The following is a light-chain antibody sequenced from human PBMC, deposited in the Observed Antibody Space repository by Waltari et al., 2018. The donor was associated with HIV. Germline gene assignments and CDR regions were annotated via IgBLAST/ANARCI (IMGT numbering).Light chain of an antibody. J-gene: IGLJ3*02. V-gene: IGLV7-43*01. CDR1: TGAVTSDFY. Sequence: QTVVTQEPSLTVSPGGTVTLTCASNTGAVTSDFYPNWVQLRPGQPPTTLISDTKNKHSCTPDRFSGFLCGGKAALTVSGVKPEDEAEYYCLLFFGGLWVFGGGTKLTVL. CDR2: DTK. CDR3: LLFFGGLWV.